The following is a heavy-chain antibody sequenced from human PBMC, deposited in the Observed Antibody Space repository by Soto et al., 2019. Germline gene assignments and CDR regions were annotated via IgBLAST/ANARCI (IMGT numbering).Heavy chain of an antibody. Sequence: GASLKIYCQVSGYIFTNYWIGWVRQMPGKGLEWMAIIYPGDSDTRYGPSFQGQVTISADKSISTAYLQWSSLKASDTAMYYCARKNRYYFDYWGQGTLVTVSS. CDR3: ARKNRYYFDY. CDR2: IYPGDSDT. CDR1: GYIFTNYW. J-gene: IGHJ4*02. V-gene: IGHV5-51*01.